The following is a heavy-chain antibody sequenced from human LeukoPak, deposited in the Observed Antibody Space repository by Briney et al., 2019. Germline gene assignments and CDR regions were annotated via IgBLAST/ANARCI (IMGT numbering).Heavy chain of an antibody. J-gene: IGHJ6*03. V-gene: IGHV3-33*01. D-gene: IGHD3-10*01. CDR2: IWYDGSNK. CDR3: ARAGDPHYYYYMDV. Sequence: PGRSLRLSCAASGFTFSSYGMHWVRQAPGKGLEWVAVIWYDGSNKYYADSVKGRFTISRDNSKNTLYLQMNSLRAEDTAVYYCARAGDPHYYYYMDVWGKGTTVTVSS. CDR1: GFTFSSYG.